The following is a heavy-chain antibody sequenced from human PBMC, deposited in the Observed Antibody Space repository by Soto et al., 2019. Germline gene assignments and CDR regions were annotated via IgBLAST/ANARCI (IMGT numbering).Heavy chain of an antibody. Sequence: ASVKVSCKASGYTFTSYGISWVRQAHGQGLEWMGWISAYNGNTNYAQKLQGRVTMTTDTSTSTAYMELRSLRSDDTAVYYCARKKTDQSFYYYYYMDVWGKGTTVTVSS. V-gene: IGHV1-18*01. CDR2: ISAYNGNT. J-gene: IGHJ6*03. CDR1: GYTFTSYG. CDR3: ARKKTDQSFYYYYYMDV.